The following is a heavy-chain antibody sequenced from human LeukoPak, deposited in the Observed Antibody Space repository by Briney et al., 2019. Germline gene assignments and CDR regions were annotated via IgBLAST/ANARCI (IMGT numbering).Heavy chain of an antibody. D-gene: IGHD6-13*01. CDR2: ISSSSSYI. Sequence: GGSLRLSCAASGFTFSSYSMNWVRQAPGKGLEWVSSISSSSSYIYYADSVKGRFTISRDNAKNSLYLQMNSLRAEDTAVYYCARDPLFIAAGTDNWFDPWGQGTLVTVSS. CDR1: GFTFSSYS. J-gene: IGHJ5*02. CDR3: ARDPLFIAAGTDNWFDP. V-gene: IGHV3-21*01.